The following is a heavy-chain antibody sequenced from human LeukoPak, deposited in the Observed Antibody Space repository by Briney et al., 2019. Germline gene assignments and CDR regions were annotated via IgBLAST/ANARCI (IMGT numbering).Heavy chain of an antibody. D-gene: IGHD3-10*01. V-gene: IGHV4-30-2*01. CDR1: GGSISSGGYS. J-gene: IGHJ4*02. Sequence: PSETLFLTCAVSGGSISSGGYSWSWIRQPPGKGLEWIGYIYHSGSTYYNPSLKSRVTISVDRSKNQFSLKLSSVTAADTAVYYCARGSGYYGLGSLLDFDYWGQGTLVTVSS. CDR3: ARGSGYYGLGSLLDFDY. CDR2: IYHSGST.